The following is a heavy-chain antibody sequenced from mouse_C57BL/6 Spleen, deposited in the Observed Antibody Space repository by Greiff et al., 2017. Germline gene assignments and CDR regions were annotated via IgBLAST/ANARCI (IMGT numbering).Heavy chain of an antibody. CDR3: ARSNGYWYFDV. J-gene: IGHJ1*03. Sequence: QVQLKESGAELVKPGASVKISCKASGYAFSSYWMNWVKQRPGKGLEWIGQIYPGDGDTNYNGKFKGKATLTADKSSSTAYMQLSSLTSEDSAVYFCARSNGYWYFDVWGTGTTVTVAS. D-gene: IGHD1-1*02. CDR2: IYPGDGDT. CDR1: GYAFSSYW. V-gene: IGHV1-80*01.